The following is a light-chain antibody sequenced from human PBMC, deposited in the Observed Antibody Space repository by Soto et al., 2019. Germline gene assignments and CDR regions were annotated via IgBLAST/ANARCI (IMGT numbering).Light chain of an antibody. Sequence: DIQVTQSPSSVSASVGDRVTLTCLASQDIAGYLAWYQHKPGRTPELLIHGASRLQSGVPSRFSGSGSGTDFTLTIGGLQPEDFATYYCQQSYSTPITFGQGTRLEI. J-gene: IGKJ5*01. CDR3: QQSYSTPIT. V-gene: IGKV1-39*01. CDR2: GAS. CDR1: QDIAGY.